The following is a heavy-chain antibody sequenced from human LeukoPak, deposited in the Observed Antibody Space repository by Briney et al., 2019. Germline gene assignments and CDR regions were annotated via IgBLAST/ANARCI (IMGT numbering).Heavy chain of an antibody. Sequence: GSLRLSCEASGFTFSDYYMTWIRQAPGKGLEWVSYISSSSTYTNYADSVKGRFTISRDNAKNSLYLQMNSLRAEATAVYYCAREPSKQHLDIWGQGTLVTVSS. CDR1: GFTFSDYY. CDR3: AREPSKQHLDI. V-gene: IGHV3-11*06. CDR2: ISSSSTYT. D-gene: IGHD6-13*01. J-gene: IGHJ4*02.